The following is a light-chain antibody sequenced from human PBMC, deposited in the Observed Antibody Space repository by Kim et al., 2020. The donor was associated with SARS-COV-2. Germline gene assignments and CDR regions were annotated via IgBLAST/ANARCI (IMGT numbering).Light chain of an antibody. CDR3: QQYNSHSPAWT. Sequence: DIQMTQSPSTLSASVGDRVTITCRASQTISSWLAWYQQKPGKAPKVLIYKASNLESGVPSRFSGSGSGTEFTLTISSLQPDDFATYYCQQYNSHSPAWTFGQGTKVDIK. CDR2: KAS. CDR1: QTISSW. J-gene: IGKJ1*01. V-gene: IGKV1-5*03.